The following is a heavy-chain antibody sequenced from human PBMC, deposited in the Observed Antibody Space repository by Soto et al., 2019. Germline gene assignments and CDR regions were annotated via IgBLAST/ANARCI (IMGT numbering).Heavy chain of an antibody. V-gene: IGHV4-34*01. Sequence: SETLSLTCAVYGGSFSGYYWSWIRQPPGKGLEWIGEINHSGSTNYNPSLKSRVTISVDTSKNQFSLKLSSVTAADTAVYYCHLKSGYDPPFDYWGQGTLVTVSS. J-gene: IGHJ4*02. CDR2: INHSGST. D-gene: IGHD5-12*01. CDR3: HLKSGYDPPFDY. CDR1: GGSFSGYY.